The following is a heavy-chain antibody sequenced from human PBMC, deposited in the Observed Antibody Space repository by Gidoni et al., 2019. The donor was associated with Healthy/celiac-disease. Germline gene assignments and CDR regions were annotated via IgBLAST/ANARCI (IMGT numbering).Heavy chain of an antibody. CDR3: ARDLSEWFGQLLPHWFDP. CDR2: ISSSSSYI. CDR1: GFTFSSYS. Sequence: EVQLVESGGGLVKPGGSLRLSCAASGFTFSSYSMNWVRQAPGKGLEWVSYISSSSSYIKYADSVKGRFTISRDNAKKSLYLQMNSLRAEDTAVYYCARDLSEWFGQLLPHWFDPWGQGTLVTVSS. D-gene: IGHD3-10*01. J-gene: IGHJ5*02. V-gene: IGHV3-21*02.